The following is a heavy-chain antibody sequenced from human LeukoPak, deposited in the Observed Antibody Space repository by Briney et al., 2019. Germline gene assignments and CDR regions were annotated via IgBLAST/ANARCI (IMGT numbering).Heavy chain of an antibody. CDR3: ARVRGVVPAALYFDY. V-gene: IGHV4-30-2*01. CDR2: IYHSGST. D-gene: IGHD2-2*01. CDR1: GGSISSGGYY. Sequence: PSQTLPLTCTVSGGSISSGGYYWSWIRQPPGKGLEWIGYIYHSGSTYYNPSLKSRVTISVDRSKNQFSLKLSSVTAADTAVYYCARVRGVVPAALYFDYWGQGTLVTVSS. J-gene: IGHJ4*02.